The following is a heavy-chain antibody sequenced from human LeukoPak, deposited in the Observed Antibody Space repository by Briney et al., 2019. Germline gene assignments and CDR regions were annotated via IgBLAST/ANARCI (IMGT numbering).Heavy chain of an antibody. Sequence: ASVKVSCKASGYTFTSYGISWVRQAPGQGLEWMGWISANNGNTKYNTKYAQNLQGRVTMTTDISTSTAYMELRTLRSDDTAVYCCARDRDRSGSQSYWGQGTLVTVSS. D-gene: IGHD1-26*01. CDR2: ISANNGNTKYNT. J-gene: IGHJ4*02. V-gene: IGHV1-18*01. CDR3: ARDRDRSGSQSY. CDR1: GYTFTSYG.